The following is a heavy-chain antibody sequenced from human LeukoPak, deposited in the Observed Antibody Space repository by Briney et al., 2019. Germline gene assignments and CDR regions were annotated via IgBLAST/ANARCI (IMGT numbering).Heavy chain of an antibody. Sequence: ASVKVSCKASGYTFTSYDINWVRQAAGQGLEWMGWMNPNSGNTGYAQKFQGRVTTTRNTSISTAYMELSSLRSEDTAVYYCARGLAYCSGGSCSWFDPWGQGTLVTVSS. CDR2: MNPNSGNT. CDR3: ARGLAYCSGGSCSWFDP. V-gene: IGHV1-8*01. J-gene: IGHJ5*02. CDR1: GYTFTSYD. D-gene: IGHD2-15*01.